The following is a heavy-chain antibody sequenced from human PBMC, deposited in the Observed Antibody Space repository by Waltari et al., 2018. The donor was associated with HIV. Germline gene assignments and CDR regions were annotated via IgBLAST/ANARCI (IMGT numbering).Heavy chain of an antibody. V-gene: IGHV4-38-2*01. CDR2: IYHSGSD. Sequence: QVQLQESGPGLVKPSETLSLTCAVSGYSISSGYYWGWIRQPPGKGLEWIGYIYHSGSDYYSPSRKMRVAISVDTSKNQFSLKRSSVTAADTAVYYCARVMTVSGTSHDAFDIWGQGTMVTASS. J-gene: IGHJ3*02. CDR1: GYSISSGYY. CDR3: ARVMTVSGTSHDAFDI. D-gene: IGHD6-19*01.